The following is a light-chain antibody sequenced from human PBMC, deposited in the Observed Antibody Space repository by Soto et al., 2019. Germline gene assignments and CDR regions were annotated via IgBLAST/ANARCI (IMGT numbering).Light chain of an antibody. V-gene: IGKV1-27*01. CDR2: AAS. CDR1: QGIGAY. J-gene: IGKJ1*01. Sequence: DIQTTQSPSSLSASVGDRVAITCRASQGIGAYLSWYQQKPGKVPKLLIYAASTLQSGVPSRFSVSGSGTDFTLTISSLQPEDVATYYCQKYNSAPWTFGQGTKVEIK. CDR3: QKYNSAPWT.